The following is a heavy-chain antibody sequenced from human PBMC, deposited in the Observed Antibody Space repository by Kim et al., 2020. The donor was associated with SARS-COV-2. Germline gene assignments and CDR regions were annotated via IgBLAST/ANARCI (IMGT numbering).Heavy chain of an antibody. V-gene: IGHV1-58*02. D-gene: IGHD2-2*01. J-gene: IGHJ6*02. Sequence: SVKVSCKASGFTFTSSAMQWVRQARGQRLEWIGLIVVGSGNTNYAQKFQERVTITRDMSTSTAYMELSSLRSEDTAVYYCAATQGGYCSSTSCQTYYYYYGMDVWGQGTTVTVSS. CDR3: AATQGGYCSSTSCQTYYYYYGMDV. CDR2: IVVGSGNT. CDR1: GFTFTSSA.